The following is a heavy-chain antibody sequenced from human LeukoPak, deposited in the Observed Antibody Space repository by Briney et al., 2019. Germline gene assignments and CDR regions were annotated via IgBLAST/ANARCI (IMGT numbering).Heavy chain of an antibody. Sequence: PSETLSLTCTVSGGSVSSGSYYWSWIRQPPGKGLEWIGYIYYSGSANYNPSLKSRVTISVDTSKKQFSLKLSSVTAADTAVYYCARGPSNVGTARPKYFDYWGQGTLVTVSS. CDR3: ARGPSNVGTARPKYFDY. J-gene: IGHJ4*02. CDR2: IYYSGSA. D-gene: IGHD6-6*01. V-gene: IGHV4-61*01. CDR1: GGSVSSGSYY.